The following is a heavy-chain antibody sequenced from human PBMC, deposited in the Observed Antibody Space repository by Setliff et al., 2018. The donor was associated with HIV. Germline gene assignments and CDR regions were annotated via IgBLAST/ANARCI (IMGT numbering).Heavy chain of an antibody. CDR3: ARAPPGIQLLTTTNGPYYFDF. V-gene: IGHV4-38-2*01. Sequence: SETLSLTCAVSGFYISAGYYWGWIRQSPGRGLEWIGCIYNSGQTYYNPSLKSRVTISIDTSENQFSLNLSSVTAADTALYLYARAPPGIQLLTTTNGPYYFDFWGQGLLVTVSS. J-gene: IGHJ4*02. CDR2: IYNSGQT. CDR1: GFYISAGYY. D-gene: IGHD1-26*01.